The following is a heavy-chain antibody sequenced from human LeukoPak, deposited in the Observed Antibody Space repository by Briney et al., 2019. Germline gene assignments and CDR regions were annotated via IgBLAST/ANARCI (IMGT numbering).Heavy chain of an antibody. CDR3: ARMHGEIDY. CDR2: ISGSGSTI. Sequence: GGSLRLSCAASGFTFNNYEMNWVRQAPGKGLERVSYISGSGSTIYYADSVKGRFTISRDNAKNSLYLQMNSLRAEDTAVYYCARMHGEIDYWGQGTLVTVSS. V-gene: IGHV3-48*03. D-gene: IGHD3-10*01. J-gene: IGHJ4*02. CDR1: GFTFNNYE.